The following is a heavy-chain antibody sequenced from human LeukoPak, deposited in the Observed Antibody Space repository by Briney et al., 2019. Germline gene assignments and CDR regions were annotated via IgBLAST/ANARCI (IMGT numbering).Heavy chain of an antibody. D-gene: IGHD3-22*01. V-gene: IGHV1-2*02. CDR1: GYTFTGYY. Sequence: ASVKVSCKASGYTFTGYYMHWVRQAPGQGREWMGWINPNSGGTNYAQKFQGRVTMTRDTSISTAYMELRSLRSDDTAVYYCASSYYYDSSGYYSYAHWGQGTLVTVSS. CDR2: INPNSGGT. J-gene: IGHJ4*02. CDR3: ASSYYYDSSGYYSYAH.